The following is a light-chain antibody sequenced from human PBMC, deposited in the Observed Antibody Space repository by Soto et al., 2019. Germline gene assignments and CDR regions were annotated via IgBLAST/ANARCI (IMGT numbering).Light chain of an antibody. Sequence: EIVLTQSPATLSLSPGERATLSCRASQSVRSSLAWYQQKPDKAPRLLIHDASNRATGIPARFSVSGSGTDFTLTINRIEHEDFAVYYCQQRSDWPVTFGPGTKVDSK. CDR3: QQRSDWPVT. CDR2: DAS. CDR1: QSVRSS. V-gene: IGKV3-11*01. J-gene: IGKJ3*01.